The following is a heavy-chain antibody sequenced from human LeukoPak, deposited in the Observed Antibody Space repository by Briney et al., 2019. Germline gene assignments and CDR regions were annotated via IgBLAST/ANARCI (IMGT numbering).Heavy chain of an antibody. CDR3: ARGTDWDYDSSCEGPDCPFDY. J-gene: IGHJ4*02. CDR2: ISAYNGNT. CDR1: GYTFTSYG. D-gene: IGHD3-22*01. V-gene: IGHV1-18*01. Sequence: ASVKVSCKASGYTFTSYGISWVRQAPGQGLEWMGWISAYNGNTNYAQKLQGRVTMTTDTSTSTAYMELRSLRSDDTAVYYCARGTDWDYDSSCEGPDCPFDYWGQGTLVTVSS.